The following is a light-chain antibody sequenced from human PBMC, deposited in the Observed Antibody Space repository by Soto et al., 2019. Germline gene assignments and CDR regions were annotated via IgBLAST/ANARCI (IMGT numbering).Light chain of an antibody. Sequence: QSVLTQPPSVSGAPGQRVTISCTGSSSNIGAGCDVHWYQQLPGTAPKLLIYGNSNRPSEVPDRFSGSKSGTSASLAITGLQAEDEADYYCQSYDSSLSGSVFGGGTKLTVL. CDR2: GNS. V-gene: IGLV1-40*01. J-gene: IGLJ2*01. CDR1: SSNIGAGCD. CDR3: QSYDSSLSGSV.